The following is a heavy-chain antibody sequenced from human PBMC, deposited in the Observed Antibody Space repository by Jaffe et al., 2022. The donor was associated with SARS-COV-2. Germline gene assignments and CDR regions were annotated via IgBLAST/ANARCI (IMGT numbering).Heavy chain of an antibody. CDR2: INHSGST. CDR1: GGSFSGYY. D-gene: IGHD6-19*01. Sequence: QVQLQQWGAGLLKPSETLSLTCAVYGGSFSGYYWSWIRQPPGKGLEWIGEINHSGSTNYNPSLKSRVTISVDTSKNQFSLKLSSVTAADTAVYYCARSKVAGTWSDRRGSYYYYYYGMDVWGQGTTVTVSS. J-gene: IGHJ6*02. V-gene: IGHV4-34*01. CDR3: ARSKVAGTWSDRRGSYYYYYYGMDV.